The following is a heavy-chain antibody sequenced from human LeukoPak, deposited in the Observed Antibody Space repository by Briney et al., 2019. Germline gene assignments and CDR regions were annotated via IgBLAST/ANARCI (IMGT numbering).Heavy chain of an antibody. CDR1: GFTFGDYA. V-gene: IGHV3-49*04. CDR2: IRSKVYGGTT. D-gene: IGHD3-22*01. Sequence: GGSLRLSCTASGFTFGDYAMSWVRQAPGKGLEWVGFIRSKVYGGTTEYAASVKGRFTISRDDSKSIAYLQMNSLKTEDTAVYYCARRPANYYDTSGYAVLDYWGQGTLVTVSS. J-gene: IGHJ4*02. CDR3: ARRPANYYDTSGYAVLDY.